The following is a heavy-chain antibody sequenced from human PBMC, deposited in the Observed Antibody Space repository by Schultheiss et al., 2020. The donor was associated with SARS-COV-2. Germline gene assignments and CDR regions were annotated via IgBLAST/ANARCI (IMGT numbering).Heavy chain of an antibody. CDR3: VRDRSWWTPYNCFDL. Sequence: GGSLRLSCAASGFTFNTYNMHWVRQAPGKGLEFVASIRSNGRDKYYADSMEGRFTVSRDNANNSLYLQMHSLRVEDTAVYYCVRDRSWWTPYNCFDLWGRGTLVTVSS. J-gene: IGHJ5*02. V-gene: IGHV3-21*01. D-gene: IGHD2-15*01. CDR2: IRSNGRDK. CDR1: GFTFNTYN.